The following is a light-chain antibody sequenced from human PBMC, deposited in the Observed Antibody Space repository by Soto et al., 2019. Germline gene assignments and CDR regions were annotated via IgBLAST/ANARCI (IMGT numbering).Light chain of an antibody. CDR1: QSVSSTF. CDR3: QQFDSSVT. V-gene: IGKV3-20*01. CDR2: GAS. Sequence: ELVLTQSPGSLSLSPGERATLSCRASQSVSSTFFAWYQQRPGQAPRLLMYGASSRATGIPERFSGSGSGTDFTLTISRLEPEDFAVYYGQQFDSSVTFGQGTKVEIK. J-gene: IGKJ1*01.